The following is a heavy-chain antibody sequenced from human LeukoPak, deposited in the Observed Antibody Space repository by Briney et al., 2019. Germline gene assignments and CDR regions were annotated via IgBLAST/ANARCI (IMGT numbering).Heavy chain of an antibody. Sequence: GGSLRLSCAASGFTVSSNYMSWVRQAPGKGLEWVSVIYSGTSTYYADSVKGRFTISRDNSKNTLYLQMNSLRAEDTAVHYCARGNWNYPFDYWGQGTLVTVSS. D-gene: IGHD1-7*01. CDR1: GFTVSSNY. J-gene: IGHJ4*02. CDR2: IYSGTST. CDR3: ARGNWNYPFDY. V-gene: IGHV3-53*01.